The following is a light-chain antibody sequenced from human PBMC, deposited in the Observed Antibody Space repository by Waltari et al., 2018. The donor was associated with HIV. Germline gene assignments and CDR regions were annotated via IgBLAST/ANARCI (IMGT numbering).Light chain of an antibody. V-gene: IGLV1-40*01. Sequence: QSVLTQPPSVSGAPGQRVTISCTGSSPTIGAGYDVHWYQQLPGTAPKLLIYGNSNRPSGVPDRFSGSKSGTSASLAITGLQAEDEADYYCQSYDSSLSGSGVFGGGTKLTVL. CDR3: QSYDSSLSGSGV. CDR2: GNS. CDR1: SPTIGAGYD. J-gene: IGLJ3*02.